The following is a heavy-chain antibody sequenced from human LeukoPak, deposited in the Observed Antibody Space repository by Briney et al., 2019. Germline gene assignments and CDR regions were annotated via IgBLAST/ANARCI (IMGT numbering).Heavy chain of an antibody. V-gene: IGHV3-11*04. Sequence: GGSLRLSCAASGFTFSDYYMSWIRQAPGKGLEWVSYISSSSSTIYYADSVKGRFTISRDNAKNSLYLQMNSLRAEDTAVYYCARAPIDYDILTGYCDYWGQGTLVTVSS. D-gene: IGHD3-9*01. J-gene: IGHJ4*02. CDR2: ISSSSSTI. CDR1: GFTFSDYY. CDR3: ARAPIDYDILTGYCDY.